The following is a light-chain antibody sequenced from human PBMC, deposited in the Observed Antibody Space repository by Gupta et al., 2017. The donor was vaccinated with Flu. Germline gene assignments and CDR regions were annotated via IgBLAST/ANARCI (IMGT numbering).Light chain of an antibody. V-gene: IGKV3-15*01. Sequence: EIVMTQSPATLSVSPGERATLSCRASQSVSSNLAWYQQKPDQPPRLLMYDVSTRATGVPARFSGSGSGTDFTLTISSLQSEDFAVYYCQHYNNWPLTFGPGTKVDIK. CDR2: DVS. CDR3: QHYNNWPLT. J-gene: IGKJ3*01. CDR1: QSVSSN.